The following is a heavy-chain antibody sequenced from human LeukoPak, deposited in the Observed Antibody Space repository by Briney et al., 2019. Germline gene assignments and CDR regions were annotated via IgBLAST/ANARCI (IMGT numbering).Heavy chain of an antibody. CDR2: IYTSGST. D-gene: IGHD3-22*01. J-gene: IGHJ4*02. CDR3: AGTDDNSGYYINRGESVVDY. Sequence: SETLSLTCTVSGGSISSYYWSWIRQPAGKGLEWIGRIYTSGSTNYNPSLKSRVTMSVDTSKNQFSLKLSSVTAADTGVYYCAGTDDNSGYYINRGESVVDYWGQGTLVTVSS. V-gene: IGHV4-4*07. CDR1: GGSISSYY.